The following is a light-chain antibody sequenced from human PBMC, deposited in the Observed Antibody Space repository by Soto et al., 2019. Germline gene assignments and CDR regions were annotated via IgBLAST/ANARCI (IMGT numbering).Light chain of an antibody. CDR3: SSYTSSSTPYVV. CDR1: SSDVGGYNY. Sequence: QSALTQPASVSGSPGQSITISCTGTSSDVGGYNYVSWYQQHPGKAPKLMIYEVSNRHSGVSNRFSGSKSGNTASLTIYGLQAEDEAAYYCSSYTSSSTPYVVFGGGTKLTVL. J-gene: IGLJ2*01. CDR2: EVS. V-gene: IGLV2-14*01.